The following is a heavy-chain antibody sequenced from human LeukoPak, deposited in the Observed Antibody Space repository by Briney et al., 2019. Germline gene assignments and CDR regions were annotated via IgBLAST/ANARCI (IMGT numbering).Heavy chain of an antibody. J-gene: IGHJ4*02. CDR1: GFFASGYW. Sequence: GRSERLXCVAAGFFASGYWIGWVRQAGGRGVEGVANIKEDGNVKYYAYSVKGRFTISRDNAKKSLYLKMNSLRAEDTAVYYCSRSLDYLGQGVLVTVST. V-gene: IGHV3-7*01. CDR3: SRSLDY. CDR2: IKEDGNVK.